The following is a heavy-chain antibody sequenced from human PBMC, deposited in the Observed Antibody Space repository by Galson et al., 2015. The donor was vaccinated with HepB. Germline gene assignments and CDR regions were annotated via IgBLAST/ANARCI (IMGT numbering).Heavy chain of an antibody. Sequence: SVKVSCKASGYTFTSYGISWVRQAPGQGLEWMGWISADSGNTKYAQKLQGRVTMTTDTSTSTAYMELRSLRSDDTAVYYCARDVSAAAASHFDYWGQGTLVTVSS. D-gene: IGHD6-13*01. CDR1: GYTFTSYG. CDR3: ARDVSAAAASHFDY. CDR2: ISADSGNT. V-gene: IGHV1-18*01. J-gene: IGHJ4*02.